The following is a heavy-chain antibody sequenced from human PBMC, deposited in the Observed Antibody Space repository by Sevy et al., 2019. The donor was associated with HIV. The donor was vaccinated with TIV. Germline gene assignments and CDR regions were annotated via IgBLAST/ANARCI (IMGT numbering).Heavy chain of an antibody. CDR2: IVGSGGTT. CDR3: XXXXXXXXXXXXXYYMDV. V-gene: IGHV3-23*01. CDR1: GFTFSTSA. J-gene: IGHJ6*03. Sequence: GGSLRLSCSASGFTFSTSAMNWVRQAPGKGLEWVSSIVGSGGTTYYADAVKGRFTISRDNSKNKLYLQMNSLRGEDXXXXXXXXXXXXXXXXXXXYYMDVWGKGTTVTVSS.